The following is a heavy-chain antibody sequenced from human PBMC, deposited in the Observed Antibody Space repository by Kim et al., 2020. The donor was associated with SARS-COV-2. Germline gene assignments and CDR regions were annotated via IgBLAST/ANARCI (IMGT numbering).Heavy chain of an antibody. CDR1: GGSISSSNW. Sequence: SETLSLTCAVSGGSISSSNWWSWVRQPPGKGLEWIGEIYHSGSTNYNPSLKSRVTISVDKSKNQFSLKLSSVTAADTAVYYCARDPSEKYGSGSYYGGWFDPWGQGTLSPSPQ. V-gene: IGHV4-4*02. J-gene: IGHJ5*02. D-gene: IGHD3-10*01. CDR3: ARDPSEKYGSGSYYGGWFDP. CDR2: IYHSGST.